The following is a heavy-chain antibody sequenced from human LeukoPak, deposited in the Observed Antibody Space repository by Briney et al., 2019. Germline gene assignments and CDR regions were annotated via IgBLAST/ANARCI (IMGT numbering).Heavy chain of an antibody. J-gene: IGHJ4*02. V-gene: IGHV4-31*03. CDR1: GGSISSGGYY. CDR3: ARVGSEVVDFDY. D-gene: IGHD3-22*01. CDR2: IYYSGST. Sequence: SQTLSLTCTVSGGSISSGGYYWSWIRQHPGKGLEWIGYIYYSGSTYYNPSLKSRVTISVDTSKNQFSLKLSSVTAADTAVYYCARVGSEVVDFDYWGQGTLVTVSS.